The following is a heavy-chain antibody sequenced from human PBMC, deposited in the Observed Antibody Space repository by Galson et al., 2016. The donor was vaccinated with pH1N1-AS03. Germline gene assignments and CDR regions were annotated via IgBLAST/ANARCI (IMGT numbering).Heavy chain of an antibody. J-gene: IGHJ4*02. Sequence: SVKVSCKASGGTFGSYAVSWVRQAPGQGLEWMGGIIPIFGTRHYAQRFQGRVTITADESTTTAYMELSSLRFEDTAMYYCARDVSGSYGLDYWGQGTQVTVSS. CDR3: ARDVSGSYGLDY. CDR2: IIPIFGTR. V-gene: IGHV1-69*13. D-gene: IGHD1-26*01. CDR1: GGTFGSYA.